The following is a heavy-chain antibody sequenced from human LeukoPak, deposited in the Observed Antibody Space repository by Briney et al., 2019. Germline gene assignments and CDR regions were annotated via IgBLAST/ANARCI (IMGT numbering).Heavy chain of an antibody. V-gene: IGHV3-23*01. D-gene: IGHD3-22*01. CDR3: AKAVGSSGYFSRDAFDI. CDR1: GFTFSSYA. Sequence: GGSLRLSYAPSGFTFSSYAMSWVRQAPGKGLEWVAVISGGGSGTYYADSVRGRFTISRDKSKNTVYLKMNSLRAEDTAIYYCAKAVGSSGYFSRDAFDIWGQGTMVTVSS. CDR2: ISGGGSGT. J-gene: IGHJ3*02.